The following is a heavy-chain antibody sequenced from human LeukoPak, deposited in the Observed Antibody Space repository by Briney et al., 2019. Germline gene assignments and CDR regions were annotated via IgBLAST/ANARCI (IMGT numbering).Heavy chain of an antibody. D-gene: IGHD6-19*01. CDR2: INPRGGST. CDR3: ARDPAVAVAGTVIAHAFDY. Sequence: ASVKVSCKASGYTFISYYMHWVRQAPGQGLEWMGIINPRGGSTSYAQKFQGRVTITRDTSTSTVYMELSSLRSVDTAVYYCARDPAVAVAGTVIAHAFDYWGQGTLVTVSS. CDR1: GYTFISYY. V-gene: IGHV1-46*01. J-gene: IGHJ4*02.